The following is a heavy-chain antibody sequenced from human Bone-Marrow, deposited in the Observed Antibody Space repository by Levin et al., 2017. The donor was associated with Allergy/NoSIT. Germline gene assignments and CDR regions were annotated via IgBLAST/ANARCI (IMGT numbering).Heavy chain of an antibody. CDR2: IDPSDSYT. D-gene: IGHD4-17*01. CDR1: GYSFTSYW. Sequence: GGSLRLSCKGSGYSFTSYWISWVRQMPGKGLEWMGRIDPSDSYTNYSPSFQGHVTISADKSISTAYLQWSSLKASDTAMYYCARYPTVLDAFDIWGQGTMVTVSS. V-gene: IGHV5-10-1*01. J-gene: IGHJ3*02. CDR3: ARYPTVLDAFDI.